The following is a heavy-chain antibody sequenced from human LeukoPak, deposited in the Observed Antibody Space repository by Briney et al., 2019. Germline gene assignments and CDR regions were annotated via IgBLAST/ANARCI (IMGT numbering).Heavy chain of an antibody. D-gene: IGHD6-13*01. J-gene: IGHJ5*02. CDR3: ARGNLEWAAGTRWFDP. CDR2: INYSGST. CDR1: GESLSGYH. Sequence: TLSLTCAVYGESLSGYHWSWIRQPPGNGLEWIGEINYSGSTNYNPSLKSRVTISLDTSKNQFSLKLSSVTAADTAIYYCARGNLEWAAGTRWFDPWGQGTLVTVSS. V-gene: IGHV4-34*01.